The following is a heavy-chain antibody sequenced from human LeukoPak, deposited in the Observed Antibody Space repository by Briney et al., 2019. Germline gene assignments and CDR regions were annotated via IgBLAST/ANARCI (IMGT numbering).Heavy chain of an antibody. D-gene: IGHD6-6*01. CDR2: VYYSGST. Sequence: SETLSLTCTVSGGSISSSSYYWGWIRQPPGKGLEWIGSVYYSGSTYYNPSLKSRVTISVDASRNQFSLNLSSVTAADTAVYYCARWSGSVTARNYYYYMDVWGEGTAVTVSS. CDR1: GGSISSSSYY. V-gene: IGHV4-39*07. J-gene: IGHJ6*03. CDR3: ARWSGSVTARNYYYYMDV.